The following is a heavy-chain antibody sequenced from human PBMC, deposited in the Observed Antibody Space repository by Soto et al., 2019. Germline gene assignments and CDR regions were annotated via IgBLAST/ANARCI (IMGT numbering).Heavy chain of an antibody. Sequence: GSLRLSCAASGFTFSSHSMNWVRQAPGKGLEWVSYISSSSSTIYYADSVKGRFTISRDNAKNSLYLQMNSLRAEDTAVYYCARDLGSSWYPEYFQHWGQGTLVTVSS. CDR1: GFTFSSHS. D-gene: IGHD6-13*01. J-gene: IGHJ1*01. V-gene: IGHV3-48*01. CDR3: ARDLGSSWYPEYFQH. CDR2: ISSSSSTI.